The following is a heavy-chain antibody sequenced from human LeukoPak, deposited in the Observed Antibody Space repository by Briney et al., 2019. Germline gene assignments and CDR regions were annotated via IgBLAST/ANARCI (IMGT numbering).Heavy chain of an antibody. D-gene: IGHD4-17*01. CDR1: GFTFTTYA. J-gene: IGHJ4*02. CDR2: VSGSGGTT. CDR3: ARIYGDGSDY. Sequence: GGSLRLSCAASGFTFTTYAMTWVRQAPGQGLEWVSSVSGSGGTTYYADSVKGRFTISRDNSKNTLYLQMNSLRAEDTAVYYCARIYGDGSDYWGQGTLVTVSS. V-gene: IGHV3-23*01.